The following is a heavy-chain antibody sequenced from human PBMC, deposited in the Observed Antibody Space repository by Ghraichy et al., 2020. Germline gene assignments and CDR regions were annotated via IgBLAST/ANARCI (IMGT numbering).Heavy chain of an antibody. CDR1: GYTFSSYG. V-gene: IGHV1-18*01. D-gene: IGHD3-3*01. J-gene: IGHJ4*02. CDR3: ARSWVGSQYDRFDY. Sequence: ASVKVSCKASGYTFSSYGVSWVRQAPGQGLEWVGWISADNGNTKYAEMLQGRVTLTADTSTNTAYMEMKTLRFDDTAVYFCARSWVGSQYDRFDYWGQGTLVTVSS. CDR2: ISADNGNT.